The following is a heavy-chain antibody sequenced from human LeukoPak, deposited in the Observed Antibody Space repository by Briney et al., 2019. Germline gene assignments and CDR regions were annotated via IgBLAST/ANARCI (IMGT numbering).Heavy chain of an antibody. Sequence: GASVKVSCKASGYTFTSYGISWVRQAPGQGLEWMGWISGYNGNTNYAQKLQGRVTMTTDTSTSTAYMELRSLRSDDTAVYYCARDPRIAAAGRAFDYWGQGTLVTVSS. CDR3: ARDPRIAAAGRAFDY. V-gene: IGHV1-18*01. CDR1: GYTFTSYG. J-gene: IGHJ4*02. CDR2: ISGYNGNT. D-gene: IGHD6-13*01.